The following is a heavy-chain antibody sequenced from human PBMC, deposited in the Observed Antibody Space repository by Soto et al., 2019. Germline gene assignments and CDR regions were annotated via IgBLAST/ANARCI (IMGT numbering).Heavy chain of an antibody. CDR3: ARDSWRLAARPGDY. J-gene: IGHJ4*02. CDR1: GFIFSTYA. CDR2: ITYDGYKE. D-gene: IGHD6-6*01. V-gene: IGHV3-30-3*01. Sequence: QVQLVESGGGVVQPGRSLRLSCAASGFIFSTYAMHWVRHVPGKGLECVAVITYDGYKEYYADSVKGRFTISRDNSKNTVYLQMNSLRDEDTAMYYCARDSWRLAARPGDYWGQGTLVTVSS.